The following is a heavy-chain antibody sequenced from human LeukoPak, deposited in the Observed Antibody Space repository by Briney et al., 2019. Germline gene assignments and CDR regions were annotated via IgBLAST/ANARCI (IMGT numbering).Heavy chain of an antibody. CDR2: VKQDGSEN. V-gene: IGHV3-7*01. CDR1: GFTFSSYW. Sequence: PGGSLRLSCAASGFTFSSYWMSWVRQAPGKGLEWVANVKQDGSENYYVDSVKGRLTISRDNAKNSLYLQMNSLRAEDTAVYYCARDLGITSTTDYYGMDVWGQGTTVPVSS. J-gene: IGHJ6*02. CDR3: ARDLGITSTTDYYGMDV. D-gene: IGHD1-14*01.